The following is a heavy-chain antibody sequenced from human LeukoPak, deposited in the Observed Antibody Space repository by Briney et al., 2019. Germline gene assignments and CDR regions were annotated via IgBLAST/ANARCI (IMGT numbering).Heavy chain of an antibody. Sequence: GVSLRLSCAASGFTFSRYWMSWVRQAPGKGLEWVANIKQDGSEKHYVDSVEGRFTISRDNAKNSLYLQMNSLRAEDTAVYYCVRAVVVAASYRFDPWGQGTLVTVSS. J-gene: IGHJ5*02. CDR1: GFTFSRYW. V-gene: IGHV3-7*03. CDR2: IKQDGSEK. CDR3: VRAVVVAASYRFDP. D-gene: IGHD2-15*01.